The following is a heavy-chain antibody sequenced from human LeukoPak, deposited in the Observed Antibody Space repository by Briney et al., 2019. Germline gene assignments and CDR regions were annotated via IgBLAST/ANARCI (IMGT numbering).Heavy chain of an antibody. D-gene: IGHD4-23*01. J-gene: IGHJ3*02. CDR3: EGYGGDNDAFDI. V-gene: IGHV3-23*01. CDR1: GFTFSSYA. CDR2: ISGSGGST. Sequence: GGSLRLSCAASGFTFSSYAMSWVRQAPGKGLEWVSAISGSGGSTYYADSVKGRFTISRDNSKNTLYLQMNSLRAEDTAVYYCEGYGGDNDAFDIWGQGTMVTVSS.